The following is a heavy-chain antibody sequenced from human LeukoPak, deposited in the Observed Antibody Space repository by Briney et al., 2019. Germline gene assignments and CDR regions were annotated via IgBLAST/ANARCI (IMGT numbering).Heavy chain of an antibody. V-gene: IGHV3-66*01. CDR1: GFSINHYY. CDR2: IYTGGST. D-gene: IGHD2-21*02. Sequence: PGGSLRLSCAASGFSINHYYMTWIRQTPGKGLDWVSVIYTGGSTNYGDSVKGRFTISRDNSKNTLYLQMNSLRADDTAIYYCARGQSYCGADCYSDWGQGTLVTGSS. CDR3: ARGQSYCGADCYSD. J-gene: IGHJ4*02.